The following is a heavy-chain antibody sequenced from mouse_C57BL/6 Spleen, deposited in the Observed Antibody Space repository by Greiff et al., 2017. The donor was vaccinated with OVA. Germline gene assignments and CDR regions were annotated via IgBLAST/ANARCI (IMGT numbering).Heavy chain of an antibody. CDR1: GFTFSDYG. CDR2: ISSGSSTI. V-gene: IGHV5-17*01. Sequence: EVKLVESGGGLVKPGGSLKLSCAASGFTFSDYGMHWVRQAPEKGLEWVAYISSGSSTIYYADTVKGRFTISRDNAKNTLFLQMTSLRSEDTAMYYCARRERVGWYFDGWGTGTTVTVSS. D-gene: IGHD1-1*01. J-gene: IGHJ1*03. CDR3: ARRERVGWYFDG.